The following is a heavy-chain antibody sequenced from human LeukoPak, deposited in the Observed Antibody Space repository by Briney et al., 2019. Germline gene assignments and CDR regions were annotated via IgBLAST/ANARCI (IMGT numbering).Heavy chain of an antibody. CDR2: INSDGSST. J-gene: IGHJ3*02. V-gene: IGHV3-74*01. CDR1: GFTFSSYW. CDR3: ARDSTYYDSSGYYYVGRNAFDI. Sequence: GGSLRLSCAASGFTFSSYWMHWVRQAPGKGLVWVSLINSDGSSTFYADSVKGRFTISRDNAKNTLYLQINSLRAEDTAVYYCARDSTYYDSSGYYYVGRNAFDIWGQGTMVTVSS. D-gene: IGHD3-22*01.